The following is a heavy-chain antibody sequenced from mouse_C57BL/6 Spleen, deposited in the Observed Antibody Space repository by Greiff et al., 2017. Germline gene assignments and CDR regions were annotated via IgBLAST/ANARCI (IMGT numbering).Heavy chain of an antibody. D-gene: IGHD3-3*01. V-gene: IGHV1-52*01. CDR2: IDPSDSET. CDR3: TRVGQGDY. Sequence: QVQLQQPGAELVRPGSSVKLSCKASGYTFTSYWMHWVKQRPIQGLEWIGNIDPSDSETNYNQKFKDKATLTVDKSSSTAYMQLSSLTSEDSAVYYCTRVGQGDYWGQGTTLTVSS. J-gene: IGHJ2*01. CDR1: GYTFTSYW.